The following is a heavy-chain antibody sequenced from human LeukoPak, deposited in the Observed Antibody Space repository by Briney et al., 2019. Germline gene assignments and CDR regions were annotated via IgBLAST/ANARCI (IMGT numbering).Heavy chain of an antibody. Sequence: PGGSLRLSCAASGFTFSNYRMHWVRQPPGKGLVWVSLINSDGSRTAYADSVKGRFTISRDNSKNSLYLQMNSLTTEDTAFYYCAKDKAGTIVWYGRWAIGLFDYWGQGTLLTVSS. D-gene: IGHD6-13*01. CDR1: GFTFSNYR. CDR3: AKDKAGTIVWYGRWAIGLFDY. J-gene: IGHJ4*02. V-gene: IGHV3-74*01. CDR2: INSDGSRT.